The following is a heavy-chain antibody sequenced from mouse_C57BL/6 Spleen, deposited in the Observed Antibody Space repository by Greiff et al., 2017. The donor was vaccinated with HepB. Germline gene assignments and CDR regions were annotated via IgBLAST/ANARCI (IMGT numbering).Heavy chain of an antibody. CDR3: TRQTAYAMDY. V-gene: IGHV6-6*01. Sequence: EVMLVESGGGLVQPGGSMKLSCAASGFTFSDAWMDWVRQSPEKGLEWVAEIRNKANNHATYYAESVKGRFTISRDDSKSSVYLQMNSLRAEDTGIDYCTRQTAYAMDYWGQGTSVTVSS. D-gene: IGHD1-2*01. CDR2: IRNKANNHAT. J-gene: IGHJ4*01. CDR1: GFTFSDAW.